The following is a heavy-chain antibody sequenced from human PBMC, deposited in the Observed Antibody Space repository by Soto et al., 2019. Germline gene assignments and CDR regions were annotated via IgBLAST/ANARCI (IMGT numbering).Heavy chain of an antibody. CDR2: IAPSDSYT. CDR3: ATLYLRGMNGFGATFDYYGMGV. Sequence: GESLTISCKGSGYSFTSYWISWVRQMPGKGLEWMGRIAPSDSYTNYSPSFQGHVTISADKSISTAYLQWSSLKASDTAMYYCATLYLRGMNGFGATFDYYGMGVWGQGTTVTVYS. J-gene: IGHJ6*02. V-gene: IGHV5-10-1*01. CDR1: GYSFTSYW. D-gene: IGHD3-16*02.